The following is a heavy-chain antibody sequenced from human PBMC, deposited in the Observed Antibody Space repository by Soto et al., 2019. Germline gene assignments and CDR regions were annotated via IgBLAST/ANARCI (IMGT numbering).Heavy chain of an antibody. CDR3: ARVGSSVTTSYYYGMAV. V-gene: IGHV1-18*01. J-gene: IGHJ6*02. CDR2: ISAYNGNT. Sequence: ASVKVSCKASGYTFTSYGISWVRQAPGQGLEWMGWISAYNGNTNYAQKLQGRVTMTTDTSTSTAYMELRSLRSDDTAVYYCARVGSSVTTSYYYGMAVCAQGTTVTGSS. D-gene: IGHD4-4*01. CDR1: GYTFTSYG.